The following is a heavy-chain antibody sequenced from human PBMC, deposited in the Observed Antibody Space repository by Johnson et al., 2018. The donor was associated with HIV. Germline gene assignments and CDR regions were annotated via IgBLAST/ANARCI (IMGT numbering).Heavy chain of an antibody. CDR3: ARVFVDDEDTWVNYYDAFDI. V-gene: IGHV3-20*04. CDR2: VNWNGART. J-gene: IGHJ3*02. D-gene: IGHD3-10*01. Sequence: EVQLVESGGGVVRPGESLRLSCAASGFIFDDFGMNWVRHAPGKGLEWVSDVNWNGARTGYADSVKGRFTISRDNAKNSVYLQMNSLRAEDTALYYCARVFVDDEDTWVNYYDAFDIWGQGTMVTVSS. CDR1: GFIFDDFG.